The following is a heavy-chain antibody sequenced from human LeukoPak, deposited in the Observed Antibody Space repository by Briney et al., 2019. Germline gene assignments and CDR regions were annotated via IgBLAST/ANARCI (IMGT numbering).Heavy chain of an antibody. Sequence: PGGSLRLSCAASGFTFSSYGMHWVRQAPGKGLEWVALISYDGSNKYYIDSVKGRFTLSRDNSENTVYLQMNSLRTEDTAIYYCARRSHGYSSGWTNFDYWGQGTLVTVSS. CDR1: GFTFSSYG. J-gene: IGHJ4*02. CDR3: ARRSHGYSSGWTNFDY. CDR2: ISYDGSNK. D-gene: IGHD6-19*01. V-gene: IGHV3-30*03.